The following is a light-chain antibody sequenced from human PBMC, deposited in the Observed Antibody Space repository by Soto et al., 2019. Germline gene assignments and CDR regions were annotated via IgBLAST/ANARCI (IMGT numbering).Light chain of an antibody. V-gene: IGKV3-15*01. CDR1: QSLSSH. CDR2: GAS. J-gene: IGKJ4*01. CDR3: QQYNDWPRRLT. Sequence: EIVMTQSPATLSVSPGERATLACSASQSLSSHLAWYQQKPGQAPRLLIDGASTRATGIPARFSGSGSGTEFTLTISSLQSEDFAVYYCQQYNDWPRRLTFGGGTKVDIK.